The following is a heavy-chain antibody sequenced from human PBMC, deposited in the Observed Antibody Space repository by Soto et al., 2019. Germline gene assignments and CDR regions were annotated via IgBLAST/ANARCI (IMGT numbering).Heavy chain of an antibody. Sequence: ASVKVSCKASGYTFTSYDNYLVRQATGQGLEWMGWMNPNTGNSAYAQKFQGRVTVTSDTSINTAHMELNSLRSEDTAVYYCARRAETNGWNGFGADKYYFEFWGQGTLVTV. J-gene: IGHJ4*02. V-gene: IGHV1-8*01. D-gene: IGHD1-1*01. CDR1: GYTFTSYD. CDR2: MNPNTGNS. CDR3: ARRAETNGWNGFGADKYYFEF.